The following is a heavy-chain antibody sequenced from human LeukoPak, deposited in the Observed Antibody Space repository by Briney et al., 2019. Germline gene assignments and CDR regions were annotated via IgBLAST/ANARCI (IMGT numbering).Heavy chain of an antibody. Sequence: SETLSLTCTVSGGSISSYYWSWIRQPRGKGLEWIGYIYYSGSTNYNPSLKSRVTISVDTSKNQFSLKLSSVTAADTAVYYCARVVLPWVWFDPWGQGTLVTVSS. CDR3: ARVVLPWVWFDP. CDR1: GGSISSYY. J-gene: IGHJ5*02. V-gene: IGHV4-59*01. CDR2: IYYSGST. D-gene: IGHD2-8*01.